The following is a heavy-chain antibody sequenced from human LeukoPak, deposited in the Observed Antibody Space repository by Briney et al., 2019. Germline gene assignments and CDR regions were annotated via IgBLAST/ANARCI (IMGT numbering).Heavy chain of an antibody. V-gene: IGHV3-73*01. CDR2: IRSKANNYAT. D-gene: IGHD1-1*01. Sequence: GGSLRLSCAASGFTFSGSTMHWVRQASGKGLEWVGRIRSKANNYATAYATSVKGRFTLSRDDSKNTLYLQMNSLRADDTAVYYCAKSNNWRFDYWGQGTLVTVSS. J-gene: IGHJ4*02. CDR1: GFTFSGST. CDR3: AKSNNWRFDY.